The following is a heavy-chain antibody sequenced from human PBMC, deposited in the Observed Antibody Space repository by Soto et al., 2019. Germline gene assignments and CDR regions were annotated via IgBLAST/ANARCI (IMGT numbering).Heavy chain of an antibody. CDR1: GYTFTSYG. CDR3: ARDTSRGEYDY. Sequence: QVQLVQSGAEVKKPGASVKVSCKASGYTFTSYGISWVRQAPGQGLKWMGWINVYNGNTNYAQKLQGRVTMTTDTSTSTAYVDLRSLRSDDTAVYFCARDTSRGEYDYWGQGTLVTVSS. CDR2: INVYNGNT. D-gene: IGHD3-10*01. V-gene: IGHV1-18*01. J-gene: IGHJ4*02.